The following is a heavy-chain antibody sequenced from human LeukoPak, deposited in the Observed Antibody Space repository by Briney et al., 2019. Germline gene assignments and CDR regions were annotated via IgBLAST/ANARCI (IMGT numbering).Heavy chain of an antibody. CDR3: TTKVNGYLTVDY. Sequence: PGGSLRLSCAASGFTFSNAWMSWVRQAPGKGLEWVGRIKSKTDDGTTDYAAPVKGRFTISRDDSKNTLYLLMNSLKTEDTAVYYCTTKVNGYLTVDYWGQGTLVTVSS. CDR1: GFTFSNAW. V-gene: IGHV3-15*01. CDR2: IKSKTDDGTT. D-gene: IGHD5-24*01. J-gene: IGHJ4*02.